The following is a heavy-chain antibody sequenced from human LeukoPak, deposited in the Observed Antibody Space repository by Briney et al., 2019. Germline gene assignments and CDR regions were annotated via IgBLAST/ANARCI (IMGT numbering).Heavy chain of an antibody. J-gene: IGHJ5*02. CDR3: ARDTMVRGVKEDDWFDP. CDR1: GFTFSSCA. Sequence: GGSLRLSCAASGFTFSSCAMSWVRQAPGKGLEWVSGINWNGGSTGYADSVKGRFTISRDNAKNSLYLQMNSLRAEDTALYYGARDTMVRGVKEDDWFDPWGQGTLVTVSS. CDR2: INWNGGST. V-gene: IGHV3-20*04. D-gene: IGHD3-10*01.